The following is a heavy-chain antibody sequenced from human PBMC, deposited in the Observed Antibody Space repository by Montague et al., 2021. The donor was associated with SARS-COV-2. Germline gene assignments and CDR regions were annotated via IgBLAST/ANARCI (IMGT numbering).Heavy chain of an antibody. Sequence: SLRLSCAASGFTFRNVAMTWVRQAPGQGLEWVSTMNGSGISTYYADSVKGRFTISRDNSKNTLYLQMNSLRADDTAVYYCAKSKDRLVSNYYYFYAMDVWGQGTTVTVPS. V-gene: IGHV3-23*01. CDR1: GFTFRNVA. J-gene: IGHJ6*02. CDR3: AKSKDRLVSNYYYFYAMDV. D-gene: IGHD6-19*01. CDR2: MNGSGIST.